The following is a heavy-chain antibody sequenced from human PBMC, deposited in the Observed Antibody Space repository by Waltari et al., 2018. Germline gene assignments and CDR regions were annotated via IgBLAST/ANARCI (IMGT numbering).Heavy chain of an antibody. V-gene: IGHV1-46*01. J-gene: IGHJ3*02. CDR2: INPSGGST. Sequence: QVQLVQSGAEVTKPGASVKVSCKASGYTFPSYYMHWVRQAPGQGLEWMGIINPSGGSTSYAQKFQGRVTMTRDTSTSTVYMELSSLRSEDTAVYYCATQLSWNYNAFDIWGQGTMVTVSS. CDR1: GYTFPSYY. D-gene: IGHD1-7*01. CDR3: ATQLSWNYNAFDI.